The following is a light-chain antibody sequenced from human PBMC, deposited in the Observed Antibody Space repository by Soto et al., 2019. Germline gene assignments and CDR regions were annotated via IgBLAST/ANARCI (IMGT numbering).Light chain of an antibody. CDR3: QQYNNWLIT. J-gene: IGKJ5*01. CDR2: GAS. V-gene: IGKV3-15*01. CDR1: RSVSRSY. Sequence: EIVLTQSPGTLSLSPGERVTLSCRASRSVSRSYLAWYQQKLGQAPRLLIYGASSRATGIPARFSGSGSGTEFTLTISSLQSEDFAVYYCQQYNNWLITFGQGTRLEIK.